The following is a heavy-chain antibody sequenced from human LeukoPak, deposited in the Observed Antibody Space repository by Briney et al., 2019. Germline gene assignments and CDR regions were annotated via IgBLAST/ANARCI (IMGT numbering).Heavy chain of an antibody. CDR2: IYTSGST. J-gene: IGHJ6*03. CDR1: GGSISSGSYY. V-gene: IGHV4-61*02. CDR3: ARSGYYYYYYMDV. Sequence: SETLSLTCTVSGGSISSGSYYWSWIRQPAGKGLEWIGRIYTSGSTNYNPSLKSRVTIPVDTSKNQFSLKLSSVTAADTAVYYCARSGYYYYYYMDVWGTGTTVTISS. D-gene: IGHD3-10*01.